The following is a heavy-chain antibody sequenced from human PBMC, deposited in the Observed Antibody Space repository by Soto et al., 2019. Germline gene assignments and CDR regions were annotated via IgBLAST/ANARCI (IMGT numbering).Heavy chain of an antibody. CDR1: GYTFTSYG. D-gene: IGHD5-18*01. J-gene: IGHJ3*02. CDR2: ISAYNGNT. CDR3: ARELTAMVTSDAFDI. Sequence: ASVKVSCKASGYTFTSYGISWVRQAPGQGLEWMGWISAYNGNTNYAQKLQGRVTMTTDTSTSTAYMELRSLRSDDTAVYYCARELTAMVTSDAFDIWGQGTMVTGSS. V-gene: IGHV1-18*01.